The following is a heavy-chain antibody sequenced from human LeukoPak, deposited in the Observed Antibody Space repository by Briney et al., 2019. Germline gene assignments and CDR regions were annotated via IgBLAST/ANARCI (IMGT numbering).Heavy chain of an antibody. CDR2: ISSSSSYI. V-gene: IGHV3-21*04. CDR3: ASTSSSFDY. D-gene: IGHD1-26*01. CDR1: GFTFSSYS. Sequence: GGSLRLSCAASGFTFSSYSMNWVRQAPGKGLEWVSSISSSSSYIYYADSVKGRFTISRDNSKNTLCLQMNSLRAEDTAMYYCASTSSSFDYWGQGTLVTVSS. J-gene: IGHJ4*02.